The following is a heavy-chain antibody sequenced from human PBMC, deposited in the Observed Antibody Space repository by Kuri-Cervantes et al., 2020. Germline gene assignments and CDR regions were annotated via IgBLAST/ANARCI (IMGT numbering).Heavy chain of an antibody. Sequence: GGSLRLSCAAYGFTFTSYGISWVRQAPGQGLEWMGWISAYNGNTNYAQKLQGRVTMTTDTSTSTAYMELRSLRSDDTAVYYCAREYSYGYSNWFDPWGQGTLVTVSS. CDR2: ISAYNGNT. V-gene: IGHV1-18*01. CDR3: AREYSYGYSNWFDP. D-gene: IGHD5-18*01. J-gene: IGHJ5*02. CDR1: GFTFTSYG.